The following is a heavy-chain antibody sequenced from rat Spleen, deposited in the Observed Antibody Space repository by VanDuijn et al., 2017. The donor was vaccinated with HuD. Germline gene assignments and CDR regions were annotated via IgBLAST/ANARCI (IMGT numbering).Heavy chain of an antibody. Sequence: EVQLAESGGGLVQPGRSLKLSCAASGFTFSDYYMAWVRQAPTKGLEWVASISYDGGSTYYRDSVKGRFTISRDNAKSSLYLQMDSLRSEDTAAYYCARTTYDYFDYWGQGVMVTVSS. CDR1: GFTFSDYY. CDR3: ARTTYDYFDY. J-gene: IGHJ2*01. CDR2: ISYDGGST. V-gene: IGHV5-20*01. D-gene: IGHD2-1*01.